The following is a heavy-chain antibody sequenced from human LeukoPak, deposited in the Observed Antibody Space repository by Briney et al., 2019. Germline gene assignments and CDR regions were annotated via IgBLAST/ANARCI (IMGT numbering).Heavy chain of an antibody. J-gene: IGHJ5*02. CDR2: INHSGST. D-gene: IGHD6-6*01. CDR1: GGSFSGYY. V-gene: IGHV4-34*01. Sequence: SETVSLTCDVYGGSFSGYYWSWIRQPPGKGLEWIGEINHSGSTNYNPSLKSRVTISVDTSKNQFSLKLSSVTAADTAVYYCARDRRSIIAARPRNWFDPWGQGTLVTVSS. CDR3: ARDRRSIIAARPRNWFDP.